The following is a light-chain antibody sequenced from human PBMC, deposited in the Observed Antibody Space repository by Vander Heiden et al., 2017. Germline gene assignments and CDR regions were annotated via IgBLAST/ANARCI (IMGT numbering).Light chain of an antibody. J-gene: IGKJ1*01. CDR1: QSVLSSSNNKNY. Sequence: DIVMPQSPDSLSVSLGERATINCKSSQSVLSSSNNKNYLAWYQQKPGQPPRLLIYWASTRESGVPDRFSGSGSGTDFTLTISSLQAGDVAVYYCQQYYTTPRTFGQGTKLEIK. CDR2: WAS. V-gene: IGKV4-1*01. CDR3: QQYYTTPRT.